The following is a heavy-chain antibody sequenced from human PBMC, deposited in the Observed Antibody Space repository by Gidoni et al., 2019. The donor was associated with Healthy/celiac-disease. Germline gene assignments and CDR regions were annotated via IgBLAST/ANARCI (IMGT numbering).Heavy chain of an antibody. CDR1: GDNFSSYA. V-gene: IGHV1-69*04. J-gene: IGHJ3*02. Sequence: QVQLVQYGAAVKKPGSSVKVSCKDSGDNFSSYALSWVRQAPGQGLEWMGRIIPILGIANCAQKFQGRVTITADKSTSTAYMELSSLRSEDTAVYYCAISVRGDERRSAFDIWGLGTMVTVSS. CDR2: IIPILGIA. D-gene: IGHD2-21*01. CDR3: AISVRGDERRSAFDI.